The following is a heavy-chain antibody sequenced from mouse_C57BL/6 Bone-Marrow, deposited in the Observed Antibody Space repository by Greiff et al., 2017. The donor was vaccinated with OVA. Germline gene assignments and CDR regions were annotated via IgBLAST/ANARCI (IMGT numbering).Heavy chain of an antibody. CDR3: ARSPGNYSNVYWYFDV. J-gene: IGHJ1*03. D-gene: IGHD2-5*01. Sequence: QVQLQQPGAELVKPGASVKMSCKASGYTFTSYWITWVKQRPGQGLEWIGDIYPGSGSTNYNEKFKSKATLTVDTSSSTAYMQLSSLTSEDSAVYFCARSPGNYSNVYWYFDVWGTGTTVTVSS. CDR2: IYPGSGST. V-gene: IGHV1-55*01. CDR1: GYTFTSYW.